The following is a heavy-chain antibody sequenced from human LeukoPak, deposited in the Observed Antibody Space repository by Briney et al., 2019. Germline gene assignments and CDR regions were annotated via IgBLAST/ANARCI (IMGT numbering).Heavy chain of an antibody. J-gene: IGHJ4*02. CDR2: IYYSGST. Sequence: SETLSLTXTVSGGSISSSSYYWGWIRQPPGKGLEWIGSIYYSGSTYYNPSLKSRVTISVDTSKNQFSLKLSSVTAADTAVYYCARHERRQWLVQGWGQGTLVTVSS. D-gene: IGHD6-19*01. CDR1: GGSISSSSYY. CDR3: ARHERRQWLVQG. V-gene: IGHV4-39*01.